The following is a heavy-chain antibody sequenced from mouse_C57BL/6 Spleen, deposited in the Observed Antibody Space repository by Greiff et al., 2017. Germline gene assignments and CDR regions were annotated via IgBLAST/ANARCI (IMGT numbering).Heavy chain of an antibody. Sequence: VQLQQPGAELVRPGSSVKLSCKASGYTFTSYWMPWVKQRPIQGLEWIGHLDPSASETHYNQKFKATATLTVDKSSSTAYMQLSSQTSEDSSVYSCSRGLRRSFDYWGQGTPLTVSS. V-gene: IGHV1-52*01. CDR3: SRGLRRSFDY. J-gene: IGHJ2*01. CDR1: GYTFTSYW. CDR2: LDPSASET. D-gene: IGHD2-4*01.